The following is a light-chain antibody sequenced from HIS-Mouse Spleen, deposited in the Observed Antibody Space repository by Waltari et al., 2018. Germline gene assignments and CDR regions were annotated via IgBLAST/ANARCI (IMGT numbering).Light chain of an antibody. CDR1: ALPKKY. Sequence: SYELSQPPSVSVSPGQTARITGSGDALPKKYAYWYQQKSGQAPVLVIYEDSKRPSGVPGRFSGSRSGTMATLTVSGAQVEEEADYYCYSTDSSGNHRVFGGGTKLTVL. J-gene: IGLJ2*01. V-gene: IGLV3-10*01. CDR2: EDS. CDR3: YSTDSSGNHRV.